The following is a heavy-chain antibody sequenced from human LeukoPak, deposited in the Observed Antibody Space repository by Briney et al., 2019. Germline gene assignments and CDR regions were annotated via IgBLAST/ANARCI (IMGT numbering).Heavy chain of an antibody. CDR2: IFYSGRT. CDR1: GVSISSSSYF. D-gene: IGHD3-10*01. Sequence: SETLSLTCTVSGVSISSSSYFWGWLRQPPGQGLEWIGSIFYSGRTYYNPSLKRRVTISVDTSKIQFSLQLRSVTAADTAVYYCVYGSGGYYRGPDWFDPWGQGTLVTVSS. J-gene: IGHJ5*02. V-gene: IGHV4-39*01. CDR3: VYGSGGYYRGPDWFDP.